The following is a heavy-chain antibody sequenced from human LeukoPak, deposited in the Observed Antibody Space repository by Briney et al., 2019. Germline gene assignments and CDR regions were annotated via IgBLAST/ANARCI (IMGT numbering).Heavy chain of an antibody. CDR1: GFTFSSYA. CDR2: ISYDGSNK. J-gene: IGHJ6*02. V-gene: IGHV3-30-3*01. Sequence: GGSLRLSCAASGFTFSSYAMHWVRQAPGKGLEWVAVISYDGSNKYYADSVKGRFTISRDNSKNTLYLQMNSLRAEDTAVYYCAKDQAYYYDSSGYYVYTDYGMDVWGQGTTVTVSS. CDR3: AKDQAYYYDSSGYYVYTDYGMDV. D-gene: IGHD3-22*01.